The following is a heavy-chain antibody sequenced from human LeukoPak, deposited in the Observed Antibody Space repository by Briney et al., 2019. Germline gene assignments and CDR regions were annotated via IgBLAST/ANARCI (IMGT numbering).Heavy chain of an antibody. D-gene: IGHD3-22*01. CDR2: INPSGGST. J-gene: IGHJ4*02. CDR3: ARGDINYYDSSGYLRLFF. Sequence: ASVKVSCKASGYTFTSYYMHWVRQAPGQGLEWMGIINPSGGSTSYAQKFQGRVTMTRDMSTSTVYMELSSLRSEDTAVYYCARGDINYYDSSGYLRLFFWGQGTLVTVSS. CDR1: GYTFTSYY. V-gene: IGHV1-46*01.